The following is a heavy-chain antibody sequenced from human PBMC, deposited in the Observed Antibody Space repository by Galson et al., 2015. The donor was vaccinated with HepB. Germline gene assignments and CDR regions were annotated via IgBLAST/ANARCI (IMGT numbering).Heavy chain of an antibody. CDR2: IWYDGSNR. CDR3: ARSVLHCVDARGGSCYRENYYYYGMDV. Sequence: SLRLSCAASAFSFSTYDMHWVRQAPGKGLEWVAVIWYDGSNRYYADSVKGRFTISRDNSKNTLSLQMDSLRVEDTAVYYCARSVLHCVDARGGSCYRENYYYYGMDVWGQGTTVTVSS. V-gene: IGHV3-33*01. CDR1: AFSFSTYD. D-gene: IGHD2-15*01. J-gene: IGHJ6*02.